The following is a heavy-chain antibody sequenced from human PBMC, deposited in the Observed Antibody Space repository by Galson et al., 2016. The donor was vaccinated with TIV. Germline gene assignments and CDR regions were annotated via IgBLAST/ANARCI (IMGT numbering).Heavy chain of an antibody. V-gene: IGHV5-51*03. J-gene: IGHJ4*02. D-gene: IGHD2/OR15-2a*01. CDR2: IYPGASET. CDR3: ARRSTELGLDY. CDR1: GYTFTTYW. Sequence: QSGAEVKKPGESLKISCKASGYTFTTYWIGWVRQMPGKGLEWMGIIYPGASETKYSPSFEGQVTISADKSNNPAYLHWGSLKASDTAIYYCARRSTELGLDYWGQGVLVTVSS.